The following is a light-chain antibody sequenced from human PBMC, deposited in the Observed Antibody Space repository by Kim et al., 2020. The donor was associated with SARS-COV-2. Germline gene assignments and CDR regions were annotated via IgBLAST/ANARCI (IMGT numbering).Light chain of an antibody. J-gene: IGLJ1*01. CDR1: NIGGQC. CDR3: QVWDSSTLVWF. Sequence: SYELTQPLSVSVVPGKTARITCGGDNIGGQCVHWYQHKPGQSPVLVVLYDSDRPSGIPERFSGSKSGNTATLTISGVQAVDEGDYYCQVWDSSTLVWFFG. V-gene: IGLV3-21*04. CDR2: YDS.